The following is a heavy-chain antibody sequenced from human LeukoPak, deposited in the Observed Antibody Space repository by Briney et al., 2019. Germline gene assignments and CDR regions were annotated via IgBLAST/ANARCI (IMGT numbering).Heavy chain of an antibody. CDR1: GFTFSTYG. Sequence: PGGSLRLSCTASGFTFSTYGMHWVRQAPGKGLEFVSAISRSGGNTYYANSVKGRFTISRDTSKNTLYLQVGSLRVEDMAVYYCARVGDRSGNGYSHWGQGTLVTVSS. CDR2: ISRSGGNT. D-gene: IGHD2-2*03. J-gene: IGHJ4*02. CDR3: ARVGDRSGNGYSH. V-gene: IGHV3-64*01.